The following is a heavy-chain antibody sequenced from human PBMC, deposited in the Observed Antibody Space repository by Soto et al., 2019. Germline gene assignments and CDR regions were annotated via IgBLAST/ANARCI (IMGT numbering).Heavy chain of an antibody. D-gene: IGHD3-3*01. CDR3: ARGRPRDFWSGYNPNYYYYGMDV. Sequence: VASVKVSCKASGYTFTSYDINWVRQATGQGLEWMGWMNPNSGNTGYAQKFQGRVTMTRNTSISTAYMELSSLRSEDTAVYYCARGRPRDFWSGYNPNYYYYGMDVWGQGTTVTVSS. V-gene: IGHV1-8*01. CDR1: GYTFTSYD. J-gene: IGHJ6*02. CDR2: MNPNSGNT.